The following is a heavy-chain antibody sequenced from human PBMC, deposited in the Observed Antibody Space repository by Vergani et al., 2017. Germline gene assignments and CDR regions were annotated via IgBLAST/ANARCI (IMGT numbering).Heavy chain of an antibody. V-gene: IGHV1-69*12. J-gene: IGHJ6*02. CDR3: AGSNSGSYYGGDYYYYGMDV. Sequence: QVQLVQSGAEVKKPGSSVKVSCKASGGTFSSYAISWVRQAPGQGLEWMGGIIPIFGTANYAQKFQGRVTITADESTSTAYMELSSLRSEDTAVYYWAGSNSGSYYGGDYYYYGMDVWGQGTTVTVSS. CDR1: GGTFSSYA. D-gene: IGHD1-26*01. CDR2: IIPIFGTA.